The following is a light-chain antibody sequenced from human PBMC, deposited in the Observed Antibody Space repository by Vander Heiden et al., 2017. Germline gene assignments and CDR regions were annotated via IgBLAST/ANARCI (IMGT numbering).Light chain of an antibody. CDR2: ASS. V-gene: IGKV1D-8*01. Sequence: VIWSTQSPSLLSASTGARVTISRPMSQGISRDLAWYQHKPGKAPELLIYASSTVQSGVPSRFSGSGSGADFTPTISCLQSEDFATYYGQRYYRFPPTFGQGTKVEIK. J-gene: IGKJ1*01. CDR1: QGISRD. CDR3: QRYYRFPPT.